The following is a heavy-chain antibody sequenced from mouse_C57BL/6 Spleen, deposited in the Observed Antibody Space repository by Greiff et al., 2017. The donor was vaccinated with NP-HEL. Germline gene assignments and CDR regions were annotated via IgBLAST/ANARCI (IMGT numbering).Heavy chain of an antibody. Sequence: EVKLMESEGGLVQPGSSMKLSCTASGFTFSDYYMAWVRQVPEKGLEWVANINYDGSSTYYLDSLKSRFIISRDNAKNILYLQMSSLKSEDTATYYCARGGLFFAYWGKGTLVTVSA. CDR3: ARGGLFFAY. J-gene: IGHJ3*01. CDR2: INYDGSST. CDR1: GFTFSDYY. V-gene: IGHV5-16*01.